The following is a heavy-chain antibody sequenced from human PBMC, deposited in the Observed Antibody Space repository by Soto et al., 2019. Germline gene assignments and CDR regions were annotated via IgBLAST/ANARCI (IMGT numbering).Heavy chain of an antibody. CDR3: ARVAPYYYDSSGYYYDAYWFDP. J-gene: IGHJ5*02. V-gene: IGHV3-74*01. CDR1: GFPFSSYW. CDR2: INSDGSST. D-gene: IGHD3-22*01. Sequence: PGGSLRLSCAASGFPFSSYWMHWVRQAPGKGLVWVSRINSDGSSTSYADSVKGRFTISRDNAKNTLYLQMNSLRAEDTAVYYCARVAPYYYDSSGYYYDAYWFDPWGQGTLVT.